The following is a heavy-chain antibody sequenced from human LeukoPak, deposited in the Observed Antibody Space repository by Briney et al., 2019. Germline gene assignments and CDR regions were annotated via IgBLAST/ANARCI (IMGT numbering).Heavy chain of an antibody. V-gene: IGHV1-2*06. CDR1: GYTFTGYY. J-gene: IGHJ4*02. CDR2: INPNSGGT. D-gene: IGHD3-22*01. CDR3: ARDDYDSSGYYRY. Sequence: ASVKVSCKASGYTFTGYYMHWVRQAPGQGLERMGRINPNSGGTNYAQKFQGRVTMTRDTSISTAYMELSRLRSDDTAVYYCARDDYDSSGYYRYWGQGTLVTVSS.